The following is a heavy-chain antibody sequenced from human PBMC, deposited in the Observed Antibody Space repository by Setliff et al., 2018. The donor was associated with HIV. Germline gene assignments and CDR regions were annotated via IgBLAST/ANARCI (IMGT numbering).Heavy chain of an antibody. Sequence: SVKVSCKTSGGTLSNYVITWVRQAPGQGLEWMGMIIPMYNIPAYAQKFQGRVTITTDESTNTVYMELSSLRSDDTAVYYGATYHYYDSSAYYVDLYYLDYWGQGTLVTVSS. V-gene: IGHV1-69*05. CDR3: ATYHYYDSSAYYVDLYYLDY. D-gene: IGHD3-22*01. CDR2: IIPMYNIP. J-gene: IGHJ4*02. CDR1: GGTLSNYV.